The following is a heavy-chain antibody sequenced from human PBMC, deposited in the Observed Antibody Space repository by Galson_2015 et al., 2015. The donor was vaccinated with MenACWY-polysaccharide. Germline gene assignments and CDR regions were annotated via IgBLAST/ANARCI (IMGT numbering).Heavy chain of an antibody. Sequence: SPRLSCAASGFSFNNHWMNWVRQAPGKGLEWVANMNQDGSTKYSIDSVRGRFTISRDNAKNSLSLQMNSLRGDDTAVYYCARGGLPGAMDFWGQGTLVTVSS. J-gene: IGHJ4*02. CDR2: MNQDGSTK. V-gene: IGHV3-7*01. CDR1: GFSFNNHW. D-gene: IGHD2-2*01. CDR3: ARGGLPGAMDF.